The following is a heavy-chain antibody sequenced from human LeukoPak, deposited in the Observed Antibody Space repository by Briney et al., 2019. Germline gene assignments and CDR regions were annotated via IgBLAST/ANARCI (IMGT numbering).Heavy chain of an antibody. CDR3: ARVSGSGSYHKN. CDR2: ISSSSSTI. J-gene: IGHJ4*02. V-gene: IGHV3-48*01. CDR1: GFTFSSYS. Sequence: PGGSLRLSCAASGFTFSSYSMNWVRQAPGTGLEWVSYISSSSSTIYYTDSVKGRFTISRDNAKNSLYLQMNSLRAEDTAVYYCARVSGSGSYHKNWGQGTLVTVSS. D-gene: IGHD1-26*01.